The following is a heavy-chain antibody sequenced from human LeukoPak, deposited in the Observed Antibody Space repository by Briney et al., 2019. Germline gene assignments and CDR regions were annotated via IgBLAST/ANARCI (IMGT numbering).Heavy chain of an antibody. D-gene: IGHD2-2*01. Sequence: GGSLRLSCAASEFTFRSYAMSWVRQAPGKGLEWVSSITSSGDTTYYADSVKGRFTISRDNSKNTLYLQMNSLRAEDTAVYYCAKSSTYLDYWGQGTLVTVSS. CDR2: ITSSGDTT. CDR3: AKSSTYLDY. V-gene: IGHV3-23*01. J-gene: IGHJ4*02. CDR1: EFTFRSYA.